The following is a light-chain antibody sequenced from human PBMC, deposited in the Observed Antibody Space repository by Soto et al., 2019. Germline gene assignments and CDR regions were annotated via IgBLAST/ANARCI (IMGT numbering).Light chain of an antibody. V-gene: IGLV1-47*02. Sequence: QSVLTQPPSVSAAPGQRVTISCSGSSSNIGGNYVYWYQQLPGTAPKLLIYSTNQRPSGVPDRISGSKSGTSATLAISGLRFEDEADYYCAVWDDSLSGWVFGGGTKVTVL. CDR2: STN. CDR1: SSNIGGNY. J-gene: IGLJ3*02. CDR3: AVWDDSLSGWV.